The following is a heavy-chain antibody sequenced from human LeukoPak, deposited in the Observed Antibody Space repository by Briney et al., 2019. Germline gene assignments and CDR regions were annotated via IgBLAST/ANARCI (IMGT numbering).Heavy chain of an antibody. J-gene: IGHJ4*02. Sequence: GGSLRLSCAASGFTLSSYGMHWVRQAPGKGLEWVAVISYDGSNKYYADSVKGRFTISRDNSKNTLYLQMNSLRAEDTAVYYCAKARRLHSSSWSLDYWGQGTLVTVSS. V-gene: IGHV3-30*18. CDR1: GFTLSSYG. CDR2: ISYDGSNK. CDR3: AKARRLHSSSWSLDY. D-gene: IGHD6-13*01.